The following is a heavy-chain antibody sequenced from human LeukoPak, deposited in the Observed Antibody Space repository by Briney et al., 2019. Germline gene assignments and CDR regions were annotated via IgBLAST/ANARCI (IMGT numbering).Heavy chain of an antibody. J-gene: IGHJ6*03. CDR3: ARGPLTPTYYDFWSGYRYMDV. CDR1: GGSISTSNYY. V-gene: IGHV4-39*07. D-gene: IGHD3-3*01. CDR2: IFYSGST. Sequence: PSETLSLTCTVSGGSISTSNYYWGWIRQPPGKGLERIGNIFYSGSTYYGPSLKSRLTISLDTSRNQFSLKLNSVTAADTAVYYCARGPLTPTYYDFWSGYRYMDVWGKGTTVTVSS.